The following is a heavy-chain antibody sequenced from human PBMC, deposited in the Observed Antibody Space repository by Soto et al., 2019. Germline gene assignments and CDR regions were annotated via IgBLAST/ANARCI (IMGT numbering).Heavy chain of an antibody. D-gene: IGHD1-26*01. Sequence: GGSLRLSCAASGFTFSTYVMHWVRQAPGKGLEWVAVISYDGSNKYYADSVKGRFTISRDNSKNTLYLQMNSLGAEDTAVYYCARDFVVGGPTINYYYGMAVWGQGTTVTVSS. CDR3: ARDFVVGGPTINYYYGMAV. J-gene: IGHJ6*02. V-gene: IGHV3-30*14. CDR2: ISYDGSNK. CDR1: GFTFSTYV.